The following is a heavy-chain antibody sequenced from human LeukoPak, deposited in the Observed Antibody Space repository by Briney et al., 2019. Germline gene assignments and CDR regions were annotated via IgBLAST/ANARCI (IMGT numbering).Heavy chain of an antibody. Sequence: GASVKVSCKASGGTFSSYAISWVRQAPGQGLEWMGGIIPIFGTANYAQKFQGRVTITADESTSTAYMELSSLRSEDTAVYYCAREYQVGATLFDYWGQGTLVTVSS. CDR2: IIPIFGTA. CDR3: AREYQVGATLFDY. J-gene: IGHJ4*02. CDR1: GGTFSSYA. D-gene: IGHD1-26*01. V-gene: IGHV1-69*13.